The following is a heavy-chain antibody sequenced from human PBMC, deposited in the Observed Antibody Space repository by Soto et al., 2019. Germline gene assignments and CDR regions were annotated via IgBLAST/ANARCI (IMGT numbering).Heavy chain of an antibody. V-gene: IGHV4-30-2*01. J-gene: IGHJ4*02. D-gene: IGHD2-2*01. Sequence: PSGSLSRTCAVSGDSISSGGFSWSWIRQPPGKGLEWIGYIYHSGTSFYNPSLKSRVTISVDGSKNQFSLKVNSVTAADTAVYYCARGRLVPAVNFDYWGLGTLVTVSS. CDR2: IYHSGTS. CDR1: GDSISSGGFS. CDR3: ARGRLVPAVNFDY.